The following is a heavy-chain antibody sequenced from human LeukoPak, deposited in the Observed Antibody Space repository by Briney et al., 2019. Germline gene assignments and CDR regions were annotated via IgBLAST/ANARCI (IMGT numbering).Heavy chain of an antibody. CDR3: TTQYNSLFDY. Sequence: SSETLSLTCTVSGGSISSSSYYWGWIRQPPGKGLEWIGSIYYSGSTYYNPSLKSRVTISVDTSKNQFSLQLISVTAADTSVYYCTTQYNSLFDYWGQGTLVTVSS. CDR1: GGSISSSSYY. D-gene: IGHD1-14*01. V-gene: IGHV4-39*01. J-gene: IGHJ4*02. CDR2: IYYSGST.